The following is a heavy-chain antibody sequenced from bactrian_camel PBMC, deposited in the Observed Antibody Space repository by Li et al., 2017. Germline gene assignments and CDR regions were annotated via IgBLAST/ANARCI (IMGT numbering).Heavy chain of an antibody. CDR2: INKDETT. CDR3: KATYWVNGPRRSRHDY. Sequence: HVQLVESGGGSVQAGGSLKLSCEFSEYIASTNCMTWFRQAPGKKREEVATINKDETTTYADSVKGRFTIYRDNGILYLQMNSLKPEDTAMYYCKATYWVNGPRRSRHDYEGQGTQVTVS. D-gene: IGHD1*01. V-gene: IGHV3S53*01. J-gene: IGHJ4*01. CDR1: EYIASTNC.